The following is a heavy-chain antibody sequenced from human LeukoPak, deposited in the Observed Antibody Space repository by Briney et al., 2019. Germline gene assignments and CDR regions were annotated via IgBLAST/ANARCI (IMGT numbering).Heavy chain of an antibody. D-gene: IGHD3-22*01. CDR3: ARSNGRYDSRGYYAENFDY. CDR2: IYYSGSS. V-gene: IGHV4-30-2*05. Sequence: PSQTLSLTCTVSGASISSGSYFWSWIRQPPGKGLEWLGYIYYSGSSNYNPSLKSRVTISVHTSKNQFSLKLSSVTAADTAVYFCARSNGRYDSRGYYAENFDYWGQGTLVTVSS. J-gene: IGHJ4*02. CDR1: GASISSGSYF.